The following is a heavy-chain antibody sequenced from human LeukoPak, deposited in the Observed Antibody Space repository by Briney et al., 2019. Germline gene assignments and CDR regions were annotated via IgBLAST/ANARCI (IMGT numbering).Heavy chain of an antibody. Sequence: PSETLSLTCAVYGGSFSGYYWSWIRQPPGKGLEWIGEINHSGSTNYNPSLKSRVTISVDTSKNQFSLKLSSVTAADTAVYYCARRGVVYCSGGSCYYYYYYMDAWGKGTTVTISS. CDR3: ARRGVVYCSGGSCYYYYYYMDA. CDR2: INHSGST. CDR1: GGSFSGYY. D-gene: IGHD2-15*01. V-gene: IGHV4-34*01. J-gene: IGHJ6*03.